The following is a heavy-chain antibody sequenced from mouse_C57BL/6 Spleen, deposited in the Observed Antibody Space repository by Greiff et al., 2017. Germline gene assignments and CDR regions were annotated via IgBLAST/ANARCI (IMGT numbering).Heavy chain of an antibody. Sequence: VESGGGLVKPGGSLKLSCAASGFTFSDYGMHWVRQAPEKGLEWVAYISSGSSTIYYADTVKGRFTISRDNAKNTLFLQMTSLRSEDTAMYYCARHYDYDYYYAMDYWGQGTSVTVSS. CDR2: ISSGSSTI. CDR3: ARHYDYDYYYAMDY. J-gene: IGHJ4*01. D-gene: IGHD2-4*01. CDR1: GFTFSDYG. V-gene: IGHV5-17*01.